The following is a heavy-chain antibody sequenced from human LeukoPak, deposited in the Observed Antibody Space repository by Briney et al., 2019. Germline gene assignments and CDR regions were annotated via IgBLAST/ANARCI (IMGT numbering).Heavy chain of an antibody. Sequence: GASVKVSCKASGGTFSSYAISWVRQAPGQGLEWMGGIIPIFGTANYALKFQGRVTITADESTSTAYMELSSLRSEDTAVYYCARVEVPRYGMDVWGQGTTVTVSS. D-gene: IGHD1-7*01. CDR1: GGTFSSYA. CDR2: IIPIFGTA. V-gene: IGHV1-69*13. J-gene: IGHJ6*02. CDR3: ARVEVPRYGMDV.